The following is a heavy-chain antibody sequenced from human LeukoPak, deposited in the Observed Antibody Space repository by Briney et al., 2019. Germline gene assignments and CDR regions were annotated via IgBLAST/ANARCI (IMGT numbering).Heavy chain of an antibody. J-gene: IGHJ5*02. CDR3: ARGWVAVTYNWFDP. V-gene: IGHV4-59*08. Sequence: PSETLSLTCTVSGGSISSYYWSWIRQPPGKGLEWIGYIYYSGSTNYNPSLKSRVTISVDTSKNQFSLRLSSVTAADTAVYYCARGWVAVTYNWFDPWGQGTLVTVSS. D-gene: IGHD4-11*01. CDR1: GGSISSYY. CDR2: IYYSGST.